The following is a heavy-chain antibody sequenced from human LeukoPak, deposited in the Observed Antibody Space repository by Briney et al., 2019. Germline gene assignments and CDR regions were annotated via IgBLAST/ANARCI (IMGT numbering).Heavy chain of an antibody. D-gene: IGHD5-18*01. CDR2: ISYDGSNK. J-gene: IGHJ4*02. CDR1: GFTFSSYG. Sequence: GRSLRLSCAASGFTFSSYGMHWVRQAPGKGLEWVAVISYDGSNKYYADSVKGRFTISRDNSKNTLYLRMNSLRAEDTAEYYCAKVHGYSYGRFDYWGQGTLVTVSS. V-gene: IGHV3-30*18. CDR3: AKVHGYSYGRFDY.